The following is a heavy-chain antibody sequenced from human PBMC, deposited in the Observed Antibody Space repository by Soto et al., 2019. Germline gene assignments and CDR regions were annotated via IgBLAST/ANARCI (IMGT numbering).Heavy chain of an antibody. CDR1: GFTFSRDW. D-gene: IGHD4-17*01. V-gene: IGHV3-74*01. Sequence: EVQLVESGGGLVQPGESLRLSCAASGFTFSRDWMHWVRQGPGKGLVWVARITNDGRSTGYADSVKGRFTISRDNAKNTLYLQIDSLRAEDTAVYYCARDGDGDYPVDYWGQGTLVTVSS. J-gene: IGHJ4*02. CDR2: ITNDGRST. CDR3: ARDGDGDYPVDY.